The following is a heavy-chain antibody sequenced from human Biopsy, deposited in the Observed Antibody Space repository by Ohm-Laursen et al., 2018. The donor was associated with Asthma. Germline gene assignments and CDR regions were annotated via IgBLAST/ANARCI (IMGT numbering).Heavy chain of an antibody. Sequence: TQTLTLTCTVSGFSLRNARMGVTWIRQPPGKALEWLAHIFSNDEKTYSTSLKSRITISKDTAKSQVVLTMSNMDPGDTATYYCARVVNYDFRSGYWFDPWGQGTLVTVSS. CDR1: GFSLRNARMG. V-gene: IGHV2-26*01. CDR3: ARVVNYDFRSGYWFDP. CDR2: IFSNDEK. D-gene: IGHD3-3*01. J-gene: IGHJ5*02.